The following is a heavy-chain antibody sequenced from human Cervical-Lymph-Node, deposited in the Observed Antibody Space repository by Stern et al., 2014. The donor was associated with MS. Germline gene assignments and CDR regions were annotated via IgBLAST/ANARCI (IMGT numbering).Heavy chain of an antibody. CDR2: QYYSGSA. Sequence: QLQLQESGPGLVKPSETLSLTCAVSGGSVSDDSYYWTWVRQPPGKGLEWIGYQYYSGSANYNPSLQSRVTISIDTSQNQFSLKMYSVNAADTAVYYCARVSMVRGRMRGWFDPWGQGSLVTVSS. D-gene: IGHD3-10*01. J-gene: IGHJ5*02. V-gene: IGHV4-61*01. CDR1: GGSVSDDSYY. CDR3: ARVSMVRGRMRGWFDP.